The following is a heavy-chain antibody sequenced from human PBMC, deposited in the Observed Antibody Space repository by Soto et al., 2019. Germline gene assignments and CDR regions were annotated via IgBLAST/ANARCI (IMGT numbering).Heavy chain of an antibody. V-gene: IGHV4-59*01. Sequence: SGTLSLTCTVSGGSLSTYYWTWIRQPPGKGLEWIGCISYSGSTNYNPSLKSRVTISVHTSKNRFSLNLSSVTAADTAVYYCARDIVVVPAASFYYYYYGMAVWAQGTTLTVSS. J-gene: IGHJ6*02. CDR1: GGSLSTYY. CDR2: ISYSGST. D-gene: IGHD2-2*01. CDR3: ARDIVVVPAASFYYYYYGMAV.